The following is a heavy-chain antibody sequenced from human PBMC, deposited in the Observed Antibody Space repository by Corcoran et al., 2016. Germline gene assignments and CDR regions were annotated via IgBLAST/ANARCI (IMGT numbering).Heavy chain of an antibody. CDR2: IKQDGSEK. D-gene: IGHD5-18*01. CDR3: ARDSALDTLGY. Sequence: EVQLVESGGGLVQPGGSLRLSCAASGFTFSRYWMSWVRQAPGKGLEWVANIKQDGSEKYYVDSVKGRFTMSRDNAKNSLSLQMNSLRAEDTAVYDCARDSALDTLGYWGQGTLVTVSS. V-gene: IGHV3-7*01. CDR1: GFTFSRYW. J-gene: IGHJ4*02.